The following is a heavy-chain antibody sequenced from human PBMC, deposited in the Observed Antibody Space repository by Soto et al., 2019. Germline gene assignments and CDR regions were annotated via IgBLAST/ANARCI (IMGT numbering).Heavy chain of an antibody. CDR1: GGTFSSYA. Sequence: QVQLVQSGAEVKKPGSSVKVSCKASGGTFSSYAISWVRQAPGQGLEWMGGIIPIFGTANYAQKFQGRVTINADEYTITACMELISLRSEDTDVYYWAKLRDSTTRLDYYYDCMDVSGQGTTVTVSS. CDR3: AKLRDSTTRLDYYYDCMDV. CDR2: IIPIFGTA. D-gene: IGHD1-1*01. V-gene: IGHV1-69*01. J-gene: IGHJ6*02.